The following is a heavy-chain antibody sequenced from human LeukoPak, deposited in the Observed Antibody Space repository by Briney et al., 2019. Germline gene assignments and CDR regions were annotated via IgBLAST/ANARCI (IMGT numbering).Heavy chain of an antibody. CDR1: GGSVSSYY. D-gene: IGHD3-16*01. Sequence: SETLSLTCTVSGGSVSSYYWSWIRQPPGKGLEWIGYIYYSGSTNYNPSLKSRVTISVDTSKNQFSLKLSSVTAADTAVYYCARGEQYYLDYWGQGTLVTVSS. J-gene: IGHJ4*02. CDR2: IYYSGST. CDR3: ARGEQYYLDY. V-gene: IGHV4-59*02.